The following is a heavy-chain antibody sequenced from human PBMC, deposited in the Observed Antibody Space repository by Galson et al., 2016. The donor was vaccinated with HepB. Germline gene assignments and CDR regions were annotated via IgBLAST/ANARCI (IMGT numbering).Heavy chain of an antibody. CDR2: IYYSGSA. CDR3: ARDLWGSGSHNWFDR. V-gene: IGHV4-30-4*01. J-gene: IGHJ5*02. CDR1: GGSISSGNYY. Sequence: TLSLTCTVSGGSISSGNYYWSWIRQPPGKGLEWIGYIYYSGSAYYNPSLKSRVTISIDTSKNHFSLELSSVTAADTAVYYCARDLWGSGSHNWFDRWGQGTLVTVSS. D-gene: IGHD3-10*01.